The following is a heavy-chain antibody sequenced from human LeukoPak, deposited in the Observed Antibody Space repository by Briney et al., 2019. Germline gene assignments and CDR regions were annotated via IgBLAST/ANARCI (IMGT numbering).Heavy chain of an antibody. D-gene: IGHD4-23*01. V-gene: IGHV3-23*01. Sequence: GGSLRLSCAASGFTFSNYAMSWVRQAPGKGLECVSTIRGSGGTTYYADSVKGRFTISRDNSKNTLSLQMHSLRAEDTAVYFCAKHQQIYGGSLMDVWGQGTTVTVSS. CDR2: IRGSGGTT. CDR1: GFTFSNYA. CDR3: AKHQQIYGGSLMDV. J-gene: IGHJ6*02.